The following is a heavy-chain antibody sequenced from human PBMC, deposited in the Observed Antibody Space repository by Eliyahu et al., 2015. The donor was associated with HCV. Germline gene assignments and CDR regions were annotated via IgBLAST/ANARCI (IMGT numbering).Heavy chain of an antibody. D-gene: IGHD3-9*01. CDR2: INSDGSST. J-gene: IGHJ6*02. V-gene: IGHV3-74*01. Sequence: EVQLVESGGGLVQPGGSLRLSCAASGFTFSSYWMHWVRQAPGKGLVWVSRINSDGSSTSYADSVKGRFTISRDNAKNTLYLQMNSLRAEDTAVYYCARDPHGDIPYYYGMDVWGQGTTVTVSS. CDR1: GFTFSSYW. CDR3: ARDPHGDIPYYYGMDV.